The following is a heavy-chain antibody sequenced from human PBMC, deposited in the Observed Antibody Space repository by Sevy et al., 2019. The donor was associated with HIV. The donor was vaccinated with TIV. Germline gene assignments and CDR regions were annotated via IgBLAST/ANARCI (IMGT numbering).Heavy chain of an antibody. Sequence: KQSQTLSLTCTVSGGAISAYYWSWIRQPPGKGLEWIGYIFYSGNTNYSPSLKSRVTISIDTSKNQFSLTLISVTAADTATYYCARGTRGWMGPTPYFQHWGRGTLVTVSS. CDR3: ARGTRGWMGPTPYFQH. CDR2: IFYSGNT. J-gene: IGHJ1*01. CDR1: GGAISAYY. V-gene: IGHV4-59*01. D-gene: IGHD1-26*01.